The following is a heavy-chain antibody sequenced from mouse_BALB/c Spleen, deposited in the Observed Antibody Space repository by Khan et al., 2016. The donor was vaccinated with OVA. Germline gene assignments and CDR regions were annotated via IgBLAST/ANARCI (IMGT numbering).Heavy chain of an antibody. D-gene: IGHD2-12*01. CDR3: ARYRIDL. V-gene: IGHV1-7*01. CDR1: GYTFTSYW. J-gene: IGHJ2*01. Sequence: QIQFVLPGAELAKPGASVKLSCTATGYTFTSYWIHCRNQRIGRGLQWIGNMIPSSGYTSYNQKFKDKASLTADKSSSTIYMQLSSLTSDDSAVYYSARYRIDLWGQGTALTVSS. CDR2: MIPSSGYT.